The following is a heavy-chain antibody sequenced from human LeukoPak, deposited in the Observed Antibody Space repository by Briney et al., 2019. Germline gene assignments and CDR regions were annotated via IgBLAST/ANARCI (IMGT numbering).Heavy chain of an antibody. Sequence: GASVKVSCKASGYTFSNYGISWVRQAPGQGLEWMGWISANNGYTKYAPKFQGRVTMTTDTSTTTAYMEVKSLRSDDTAVFYCARDGGYSSGSSDYWGQGTLVTVSS. CDR2: ISANNGYT. J-gene: IGHJ4*02. CDR1: GYTFSNYG. V-gene: IGHV1-18*01. D-gene: IGHD6-19*01. CDR3: ARDGGYSSGSSDY.